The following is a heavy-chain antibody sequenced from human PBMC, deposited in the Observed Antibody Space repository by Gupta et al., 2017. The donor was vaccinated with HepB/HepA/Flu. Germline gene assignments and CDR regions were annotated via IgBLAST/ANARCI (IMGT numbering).Heavy chain of an antibody. CDR2: MNPKSGNT. Sequence: QVQLVQSGAEVKMPGASVTVSCKASGYTFSDYDINWVRQAAGQGLEWLGWMNPKSGNTGYRQKFQDRITMTRDASISTAYMELSGLRSEDTAIYYCARGVTRSPAERWRLRTNNWFDPWGQGTLVTVSS. J-gene: IGHJ5*02. V-gene: IGHV1-8*01. CDR1: GYTFSDYD. D-gene: IGHD5-24*01. CDR3: ARGVTRSPAERWRLRTNNWFDP.